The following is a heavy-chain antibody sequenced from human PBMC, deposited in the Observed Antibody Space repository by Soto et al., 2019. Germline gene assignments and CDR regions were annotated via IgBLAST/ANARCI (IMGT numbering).Heavy chain of an antibody. J-gene: IGHJ4*02. CDR1: GFTLSGSY. Sequence: PGGSLRLSCAASGFTLSGSYMHWLRQVPGEGPVWVSRISEDGSSTIYADSVKGRFTISRDNAKNTLYLYMNSLRADDTAVYYCARLSDPPRWGQGTLVTVSS. V-gene: IGHV3-74*01. CDR2: ISEDGSST. CDR3: ARLSDPPR.